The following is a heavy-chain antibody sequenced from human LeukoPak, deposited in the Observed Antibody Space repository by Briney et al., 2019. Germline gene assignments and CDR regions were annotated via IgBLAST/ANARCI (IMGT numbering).Heavy chain of an antibody. V-gene: IGHV1-46*01. Sequence: ASVKVSCKASGYTFTNYYIHWVRQAPGQGLEWMGIINPSGGSTSYAQKFQGRVTMTRDMSTSTVYMELSSLRSEDTAVYYCARGLMSNDYTHQTGDYWGQGTLVTVSS. D-gene: IGHD4-11*01. CDR3: ARGLMSNDYTHQTGDY. CDR1: GYTFTNYY. CDR2: INPSGGST. J-gene: IGHJ4*02.